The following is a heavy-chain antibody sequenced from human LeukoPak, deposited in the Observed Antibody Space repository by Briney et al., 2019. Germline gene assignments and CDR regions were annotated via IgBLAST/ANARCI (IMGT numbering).Heavy chain of an antibody. CDR2: ISGSGSYT. Sequence: GGSLRLSCGASGFTFSTYNINWVRQAPGKGLEWVSAISGSGSYTDYADSVKGRFTISKDNSKNTLYMRMSSLRAEDTAVYYCAKRRYDSSGHFDSWGQGTLVTVSS. D-gene: IGHD3-22*01. CDR1: GFTFSTYN. V-gene: IGHV3-23*01. J-gene: IGHJ4*02. CDR3: AKRRYDSSGHFDS.